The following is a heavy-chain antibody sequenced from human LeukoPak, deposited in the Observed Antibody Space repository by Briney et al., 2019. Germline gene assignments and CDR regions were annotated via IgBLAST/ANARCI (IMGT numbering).Heavy chain of an antibody. CDR1: GYTFTSYH. D-gene: IGHD3-10*01. J-gene: IGHJ4*02. CDR2: INNNSGNT. Sequence: ASVKVSCTASGYTFTSYHMHWVRQAPGQGLEWMGWINNNSGNTNYAPSLTGRFVFSLDTSISTSYLQISSLNAEDTAVYYCARDRVLLWLGESYYYDYWGQGTLVTVSS. CDR3: ARDRVLLWLGESYYYDY. V-gene: IGHV7-4-1*02.